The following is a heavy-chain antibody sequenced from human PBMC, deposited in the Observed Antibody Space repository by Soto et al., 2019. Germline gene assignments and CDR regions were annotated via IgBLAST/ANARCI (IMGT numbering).Heavy chain of an antibody. Sequence: SETLSLTCAVYGGSFSGYYWSWIRHPPGKGLEWIGEINHSGSTNYNPSLKSRVTISVDTSKNQFSLKLSSVTAADTAVYYCARWNLSSSWGYYYYYGMDVWGQGTTVTVSS. CDR2: INHSGST. V-gene: IGHV4-34*01. CDR3: ARWNLSSSWGYYYYYGMDV. J-gene: IGHJ6*02. CDR1: GGSFSGYY. D-gene: IGHD6-13*01.